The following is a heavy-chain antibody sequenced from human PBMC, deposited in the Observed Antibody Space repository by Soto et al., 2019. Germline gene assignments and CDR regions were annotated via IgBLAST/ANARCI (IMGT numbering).Heavy chain of an antibody. CDR3: AKTSGGRGSYDILTGYYENY. Sequence: EVQLLESGGGLVQPGGSLRLSCAASGFTFSSYAMSWVRQAPGKGLEWVSAISGSGGSTYYADSVKGRFTISRDNSKNTLYLQMNSLRAEDTAVYYCAKTSGGRGSYDILTGYYENYWGQGTLVTVSS. J-gene: IGHJ4*02. CDR1: GFTFSSYA. V-gene: IGHV3-23*01. CDR2: ISGSGGST. D-gene: IGHD3-9*01.